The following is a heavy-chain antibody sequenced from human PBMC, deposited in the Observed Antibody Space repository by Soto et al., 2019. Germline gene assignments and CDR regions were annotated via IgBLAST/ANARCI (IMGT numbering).Heavy chain of an antibody. CDR1: CGSFSGYY. CDR2: INHSGSA. J-gene: IGHJ6*02. V-gene: IGHV4-34*01. CDR3: ASGYYDFWSGYRSLDV. D-gene: IGHD3-3*01. Sequence: SETLSLTCAVYCGSFSGYYWNWIRQPPGKGLEWIGEINHSGSANYNPSLKSRVTISVDTYKNQFSLKLSSVAAADTAVYYCASGYYDFWSGYRSLDVWGQGTTVTVSS.